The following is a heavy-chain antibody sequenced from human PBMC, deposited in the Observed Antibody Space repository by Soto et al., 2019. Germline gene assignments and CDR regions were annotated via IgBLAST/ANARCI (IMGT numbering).Heavy chain of an antibody. CDR3: ATHPRWSPGRFAP. Sequence: SETLSLTCTVSGGSVNSGSYYWNWIRQPPGKGLEWIGYIHYSGNTKYNPSLKSRVTISVDTSKNQFSLKLTSVTAADTAGYYRATHPRWSPGRFAPWGQGTLVT. CDR1: GGSVNSGSYY. J-gene: IGHJ5*02. CDR2: IHYSGNT. V-gene: IGHV4-61*01. D-gene: IGHD2-8*01.